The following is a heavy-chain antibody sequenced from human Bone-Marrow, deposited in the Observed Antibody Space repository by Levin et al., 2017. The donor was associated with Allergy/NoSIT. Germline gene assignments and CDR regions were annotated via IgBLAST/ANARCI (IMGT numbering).Heavy chain of an antibody. J-gene: IGHJ3*02. CDR1: GFTFSSYD. CDR2: IGTAGDT. Sequence: PGGSLRLSCAASGFTFSSYDMHWVRQATGKGLEWVSAIGTAGDTYYPGSVKGRFTISRENAKNSLYLQMNSLRAGDTAVYYCARGSAVAGIKDDAFDIWGQGTMVTVSS. V-gene: IGHV3-13*04. D-gene: IGHD6-19*01. CDR3: ARGSAVAGIKDDAFDI.